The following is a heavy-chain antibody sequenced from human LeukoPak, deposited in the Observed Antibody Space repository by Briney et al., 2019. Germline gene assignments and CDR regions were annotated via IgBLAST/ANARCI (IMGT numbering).Heavy chain of an antibody. V-gene: IGHV3-30*18. Sequence: PGGSLRLSCAASGFTFSSYGMHWVRQAPGKGLEWVAVISYDGSNKYYADSVKGRFTISRDNSKNTLYLQMNSLRAEDTAVYYCAKDWSGGWALDYWGQRTLVTVSS. CDR1: GFTFSSYG. J-gene: IGHJ4*02. D-gene: IGHD3-3*01. CDR3: AKDWSGGWALDY. CDR2: ISYDGSNK.